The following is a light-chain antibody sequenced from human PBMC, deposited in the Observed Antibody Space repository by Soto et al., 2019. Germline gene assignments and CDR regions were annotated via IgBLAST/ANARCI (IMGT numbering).Light chain of an antibody. CDR2: DVS. Sequence: QSALTQPASVSGSPGQSITISCTGTSSDVGGYHYVSWYQQHPGKAPKIIIYDVSNRPSGVSYRFSGSNSGNTASLTISGRQSEEEPDYYCTSYTSSSTLLYVFGNGTKRTVL. CDR3: TSYTSSSTLLYV. CDR1: SSDVGGYHY. V-gene: IGLV2-14*01. J-gene: IGLJ1*01.